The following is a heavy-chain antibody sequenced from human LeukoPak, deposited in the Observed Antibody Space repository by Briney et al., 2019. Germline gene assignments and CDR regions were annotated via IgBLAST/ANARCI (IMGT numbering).Heavy chain of an antibody. D-gene: IGHD3-22*01. J-gene: IGHJ4*02. V-gene: IGHV3-7*01. CDR2: IKQDGCEK. Sequence: GGSLRLSCAASGFTFSSYWMSWVRQAPGKGLEWVANIKQDGCEKYYVDSVKGRFTISRDNAKNSLYLQMNSLRAEDTAVYYCARVEDSSGYYPFDYWGQGTLVTVSS. CDR1: GFTFSSYW. CDR3: ARVEDSSGYYPFDY.